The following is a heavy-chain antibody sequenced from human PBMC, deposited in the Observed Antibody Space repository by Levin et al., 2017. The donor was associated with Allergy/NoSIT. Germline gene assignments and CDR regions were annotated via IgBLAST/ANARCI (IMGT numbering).Heavy chain of an antibody. CDR1: GFTFSSYG. CDR3: AKGPNVLRYFDWLLFLYYFDY. V-gene: IGHV3-30*18. CDR2: ISYDGSNK. Sequence: GGSLRLSCAASGFTFSSYGMHWVRQAPGKGLEWVAVISYDGSNKYYADSVKGRFTISRDNSKNTLYLQMNSLRAEDTAVYYCAKGPNVLRYFDWLLFLYYFDYWGQGTLVTVSS. J-gene: IGHJ4*02. D-gene: IGHD3-9*01.